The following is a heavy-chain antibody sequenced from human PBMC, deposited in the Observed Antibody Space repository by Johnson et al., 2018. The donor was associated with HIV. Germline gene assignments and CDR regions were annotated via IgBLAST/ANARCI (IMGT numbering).Heavy chain of an antibody. CDR3: AKAFEYSSSSMAFDI. CDR1: GFTFNDYG. V-gene: IGHV3-20*04. Sequence: VQLVESGGGVVRPGGSLRLSCAASGFTFNDYGMSWVRQAPGQGLEWVSGINWNGVRTAYPDSLKGRFTISRDNSKNTLYLQMNSPRAEDTAVYYCAKAFEYSSSSMAFDIWGQGTMVTVSS. CDR2: INWNGVRT. J-gene: IGHJ3*02. D-gene: IGHD6-6*01.